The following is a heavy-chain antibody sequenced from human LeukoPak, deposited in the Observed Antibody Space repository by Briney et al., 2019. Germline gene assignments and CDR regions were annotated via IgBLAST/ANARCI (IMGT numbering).Heavy chain of an antibody. CDR1: GFTFSSHG. Sequence: PGRSLRLFCAASGFTFSSHGMHWVRQAPGKGLEWVADPSYDGSNKYYADSVKGRFIISRDNSENTLYLQMNSPRAEDTAVYYCAKDRSYYDSGGYRNFDYWGQGTLVTVSS. V-gene: IGHV3-30*18. D-gene: IGHD3-22*01. CDR2: PSYDGSNK. CDR3: AKDRSYYDSGGYRNFDY. J-gene: IGHJ4*02.